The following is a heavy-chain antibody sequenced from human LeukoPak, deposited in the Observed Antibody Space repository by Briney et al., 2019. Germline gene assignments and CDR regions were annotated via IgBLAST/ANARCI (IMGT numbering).Heavy chain of an antibody. D-gene: IGHD2-2*01. Sequence: SVKVSCKASGFTFTSSAVQWVRQARGQRLEWIGWMVVGSGNTNYAQKFQERVTITRDMSTSTAYMELSSLRSEDTAMYYCAGSHCSSTSCLHDAFDIWGQGTMVTVSS. CDR1: GFTFTSSA. V-gene: IGHV1-58*01. CDR3: AGSHCSSTSCLHDAFDI. J-gene: IGHJ3*02. CDR2: MVVGSGNT.